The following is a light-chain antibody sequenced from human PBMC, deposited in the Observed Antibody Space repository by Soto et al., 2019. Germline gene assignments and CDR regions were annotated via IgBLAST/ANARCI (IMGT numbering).Light chain of an antibody. CDR3: QQHNDWPRT. V-gene: IGKV3-15*01. Sequence: EIVMTQSPGTLSMSLGERATLSCRASQSVDSNLAWYQQKPGLPPRLLIYDASTRATGVPARFSGSGSGTDFTLTISSLQSEDFAVYYCQQHNDWPRTFXQGTKV. J-gene: IGKJ1*01. CDR2: DAS. CDR1: QSVDSN.